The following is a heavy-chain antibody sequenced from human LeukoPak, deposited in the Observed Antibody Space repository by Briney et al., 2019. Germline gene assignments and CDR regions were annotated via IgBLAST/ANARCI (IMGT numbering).Heavy chain of an antibody. Sequence: TGGSLRLSCAASGFTFSAYEMNWVRQAPGKGLEWVSYISSSGDTIYYADSVTGRFTTSRDNAKNSLYLHMSSLRAEDTAVYYCARDSQYYYGSGTGDVWGQGTMVTVSS. CDR3: ARDSQYYYGSGTGDV. CDR1: GFTFSAYE. V-gene: IGHV3-48*03. D-gene: IGHD3-10*01. CDR2: ISSSGDTI. J-gene: IGHJ3*01.